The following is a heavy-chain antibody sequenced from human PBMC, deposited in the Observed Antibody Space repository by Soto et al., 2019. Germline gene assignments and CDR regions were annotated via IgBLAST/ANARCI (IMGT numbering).Heavy chain of an antibody. V-gene: IGHV3-74*01. D-gene: IGHD5-12*01. CDR3: ARDGLYVSGGPPLDF. J-gene: IGHJ4*02. CDR2: INSDGSST. Sequence: EVNLVESGGGSVRPGGSLRLSCEVSGFTLSRFYMHWVRQVTGKGPVWVARINSDGSSTNYADSGKGRFSIVRDRAKNTVFLHMNSLRVEDTGICYCARDGLYVSGGPPLDFRGQGALVTGSS. CDR1: GFTLSRFY.